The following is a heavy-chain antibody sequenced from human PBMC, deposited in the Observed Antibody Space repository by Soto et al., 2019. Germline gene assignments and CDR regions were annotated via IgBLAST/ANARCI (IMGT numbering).Heavy chain of an antibody. D-gene: IGHD3-22*01. V-gene: IGHV4-31*03. Sequence: PSETLSLTCTVSGGSINSGGYYWTWIRQHPGKGLEWIGYIFYSRTTSYNPSLKSRVTISGDTSKNQFSLTLRSVTAADSAVYYCARNSPRDLGYYLDFWGQGTPVTVSS. J-gene: IGHJ4*01. CDR3: ARNSPRDLGYYLDF. CDR1: GGSINSGGYY. CDR2: IFYSRTT.